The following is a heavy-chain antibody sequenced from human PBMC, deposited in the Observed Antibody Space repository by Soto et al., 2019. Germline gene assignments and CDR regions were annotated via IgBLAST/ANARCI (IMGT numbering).Heavy chain of an antibody. CDR2: IYTSGST. V-gene: IGHV4-4*07. J-gene: IGHJ6*02. CDR1: GGSISSYY. Sequence: SETLSLTCTVSGGSISSYYWSWIRQPAGKGLEWIGRIYTSGSTNYNPSLKSRVTMSVDTSKNQFSLKLSSVTAADTAVYYCARDKLYDSSSYYYYGMDVWGQGTTVTVSS. CDR3: ARDKLYDSSSYYYYGMDV. D-gene: IGHD3-22*01.